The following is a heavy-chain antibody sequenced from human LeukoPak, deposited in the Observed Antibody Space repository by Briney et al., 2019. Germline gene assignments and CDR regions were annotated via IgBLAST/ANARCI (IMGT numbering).Heavy chain of an antibody. CDR2: ISDDGSIT. CDR3: TRDGHQQSPYACDI. J-gene: IGHJ3*02. V-gene: IGHV3-74*03. CDR1: GFTFSRDW. D-gene: IGHD2-2*01. Sequence: PGGSLRLSCAASGFTFSRDWMHWVRQAPGKGLVWVSRISDDGSITTYADSVQGRFTVSRDNVKNTLYLQMNNLRAEDTAVYYCTRDGHQQSPYACDIWGQGTLVTVSS.